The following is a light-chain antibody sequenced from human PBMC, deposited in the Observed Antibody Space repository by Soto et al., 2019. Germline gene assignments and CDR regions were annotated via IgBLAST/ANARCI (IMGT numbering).Light chain of an antibody. V-gene: IGKV1-39*01. J-gene: IGKJ4*01. CDR1: QSVRSW. CDR3: QQSDSTPLT. Sequence: DIQMTQSPATLSASVGDRVIITCRASQSVRSWLAWYQQKPGTAPKLLIFDASRLESGVPSRFSGSGSGTDFTLTISSLQPEDFATYYCQQSDSTPLTFGGGTKVDIK. CDR2: DAS.